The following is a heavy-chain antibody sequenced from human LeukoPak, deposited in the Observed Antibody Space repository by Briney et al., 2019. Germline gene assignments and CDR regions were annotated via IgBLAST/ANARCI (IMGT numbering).Heavy chain of an antibody. CDR1: GYSISSGFY. D-gene: IGHD5-12*01. V-gene: IGHV4-38-2*02. CDR2: IFRSGDT. Sequence: SETLSLTCTVSGYSISSGFYWGWIRQPPGKGLEWIGTIFRSGDTYYNPSLKSRVTISVDMSENQFSLNLNSVTAADTAEYYCAKGYPTTGFDFWGQGTLVTVSS. CDR3: AKGYPTTGFDF. J-gene: IGHJ3*01.